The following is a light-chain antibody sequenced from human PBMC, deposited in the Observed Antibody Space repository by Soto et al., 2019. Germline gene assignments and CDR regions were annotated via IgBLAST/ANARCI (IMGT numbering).Light chain of an antibody. J-gene: IGLJ2*01. CDR3: TSWTTSTTMK. Sequence: QSALTQPASVSGSPGQSITISCTGTSSDVGAYNYVSWYQQHPGKAPKLMIYDVNIRPSGVSNRFSGSKSGNTASLTISGIQDEDEADYYCTSWTTSTTMKFGGGTKVTVL. CDR1: SSDVGAYNY. V-gene: IGLV2-14*01. CDR2: DVN.